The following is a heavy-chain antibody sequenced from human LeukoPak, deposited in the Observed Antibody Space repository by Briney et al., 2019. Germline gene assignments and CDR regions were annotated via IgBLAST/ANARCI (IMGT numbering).Heavy chain of an antibody. CDR2: IKSKSDGGTT. Sequence: GGSLRLSCAASGFTFSNAWMSWVRQAPGKGLEWVGRIKSKSDGGTTDYAAPGKGRFTISRDDSKNTLYLQMNSLKTEDTAVYYCTTDWEMATTHRGNYYYYMDVWGKGTTVTVSS. CDR1: GFTFSNAW. D-gene: IGHD5-24*01. CDR3: TTDWEMATTHRGNYYYYMDV. V-gene: IGHV3-15*01. J-gene: IGHJ6*03.